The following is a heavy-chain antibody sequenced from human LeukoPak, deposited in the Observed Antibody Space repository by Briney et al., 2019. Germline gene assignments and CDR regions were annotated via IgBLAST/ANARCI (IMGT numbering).Heavy chain of an antibody. CDR1: GGSISSYY. Sequence: TSETLSLTCTVSGGSISSYYWSWIRQPPGKGLEWIGYIYYSGSTNYNPSLKSRVTISVGTSKNQFSLKLSSVTAADTAVYYCAREYYQIFDYWGQGTLVTVSS. J-gene: IGHJ4*02. CDR3: AREYYQIFDY. D-gene: IGHD3-10*01. V-gene: IGHV4-59*01. CDR2: IYYSGST.